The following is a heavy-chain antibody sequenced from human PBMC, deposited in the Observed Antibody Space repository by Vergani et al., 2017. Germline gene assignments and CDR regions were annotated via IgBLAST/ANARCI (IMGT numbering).Heavy chain of an antibody. CDR2: IYYSGST. V-gene: IGHV4-39*01. D-gene: IGHD1-26*01. J-gene: IGHJ2*01. Sequence: QLQLQESGPGLVKPSETLSLTCTVSGGSISSSSYYWGWIRQPPGKGLEWIGSIYYSGSTYYNPSLKSRVTISVDTSKNQFSLKLSSVTAADTAVYYCARAEWELLYWYFDLWGRGTLVTVSS. CDR1: GGSISSSSYY. CDR3: ARAEWELLYWYFDL.